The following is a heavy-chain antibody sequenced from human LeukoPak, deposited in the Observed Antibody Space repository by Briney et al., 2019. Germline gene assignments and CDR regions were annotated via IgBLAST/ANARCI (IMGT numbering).Heavy chain of an antibody. Sequence: SETLSLTCTVSGGSISSYYWSWIRQPPGKGLELIGYIHSDGTTNYDSSLPSRVAISLDTSKIQFSLRLYSVTAADTALYCCARLNFRGGEALHFDSWGQGTLVTVSS. J-gene: IGHJ4*02. CDR3: ARLNFRGGEALHFDS. D-gene: IGHD3-16*01. V-gene: IGHV4-4*09. CDR1: GGSISSYY. CDR2: IHSDGTT.